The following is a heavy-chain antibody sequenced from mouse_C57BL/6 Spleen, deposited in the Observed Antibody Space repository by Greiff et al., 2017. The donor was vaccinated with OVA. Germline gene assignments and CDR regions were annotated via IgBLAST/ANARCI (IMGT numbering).Heavy chain of an antibody. CDR1: GYTFTSYW. D-gene: IGHD3-3*01. CDR3: ARRGPHYCDY. Sequence: QVQLQQPGAELVKPGASVKLSCKASGYTFTSYWMQWVKQRPGQGLEWIGEIDPSDSYTNYNQKFKGTATLTVDTSSSTAYMQLSSLTSEDSAVDYCARRGPHYCDYWGQGTTLTVSS. CDR2: IDPSDSYT. J-gene: IGHJ2*01. V-gene: IGHV1-50*01.